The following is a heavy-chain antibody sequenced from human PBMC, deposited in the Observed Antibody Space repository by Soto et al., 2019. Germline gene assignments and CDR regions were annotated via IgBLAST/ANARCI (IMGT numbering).Heavy chain of an antibody. D-gene: IGHD3-10*01. Sequence: SETLSLTCTVSGGSISSGDYYWSWLRQPPGKGLEWIGYIYYSGSTYYNPSLKSRVTISVDTSKNQFSLKLSSVTAADTAGYYCARLPNSFIGFGETPAGGGFDPGGQGTLFTSPQ. J-gene: IGHJ5*02. CDR3: ARLPNSFIGFGETPAGGGFDP. CDR1: GGSISSGDYY. CDR2: IYYSGST. V-gene: IGHV4-30-4*01.